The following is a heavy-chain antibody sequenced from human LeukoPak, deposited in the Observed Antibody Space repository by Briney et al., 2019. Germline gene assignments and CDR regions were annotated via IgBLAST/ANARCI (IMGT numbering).Heavy chain of an antibody. CDR2: ISSSGSYM. J-gene: IGHJ4*02. V-gene: IGHV3-21*01. CDR1: GFTFSSYT. Sequence: PGGSLRLSCVVSGFTFSSYTMNWVRQAPGRGLEWVSSISSSGSYMFYADSVKGRFTISRDNAKNSLYLQMNSLRAEDTAVYYCAKYVGAMIVVPYFDNWGQGTLVTVSS. CDR3: AKYVGAMIVVPYFDN. D-gene: IGHD3-22*01.